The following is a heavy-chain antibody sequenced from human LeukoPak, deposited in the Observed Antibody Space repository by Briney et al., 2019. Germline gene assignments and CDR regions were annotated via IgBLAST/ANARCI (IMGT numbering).Heavy chain of an antibody. V-gene: IGHV3-23*01. D-gene: IGHD2-2*01. Sequence: GGSLRLSCAASGFTFSSYAMSWVCQAPGKGLEWVSAISGSGGSTYYADSVKGRFTISRDNSKNTLYLQMNSLRAEDTAVYYCAKDKGYCSSTSCSPADYWGQGTLVTVSS. CDR3: AKDKGYCSSTSCSPADY. CDR1: GFTFSSYA. J-gene: IGHJ4*02. CDR2: ISGSGGST.